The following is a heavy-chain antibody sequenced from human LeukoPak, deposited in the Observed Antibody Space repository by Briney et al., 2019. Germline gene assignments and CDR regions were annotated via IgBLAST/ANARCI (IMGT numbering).Heavy chain of an antibody. D-gene: IGHD6-13*01. Sequence: SETLSLTCTVSGGSISSYYWSWIRQPPGKGLEWIGYIYYSGSTNYNPSLKSRVTISVDTSKNQFSLKLSSVTAADTAVYYCARSGRQQLIYYYGMDVWGQGTTVTVSS. CDR3: ARSGRQQLIYYYGMDV. CDR2: IYYSGST. J-gene: IGHJ6*02. CDR1: GGSISSYY. V-gene: IGHV4-59*12.